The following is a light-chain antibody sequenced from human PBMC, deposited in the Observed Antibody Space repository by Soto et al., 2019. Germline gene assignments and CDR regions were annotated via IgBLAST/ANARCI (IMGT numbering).Light chain of an antibody. CDR2: DAS. CDR3: QHYNSYGT. J-gene: IGKJ1*01. CDR1: QNVFTW. V-gene: IGKV1-5*01. Sequence: DIQMTQSPSTLSASVGDRVTITCRASQNVFTWLAWYQHRPGKAPKLLIYDASILESGVPSRFSGSGSGTEFTLTISSLQPDDFATYYCQHYNSYGTFGQGTKVDIK.